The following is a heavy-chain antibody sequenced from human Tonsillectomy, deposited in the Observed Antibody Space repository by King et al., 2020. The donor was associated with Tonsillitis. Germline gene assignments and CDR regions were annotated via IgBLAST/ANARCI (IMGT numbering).Heavy chain of an antibody. CDR2: ISYSGST. D-gene: IGHD6-19*01. J-gene: IGHJ5*02. V-gene: IGHV4-59*01. Sequence: VQLQESGPGLVKPSETLSLTCTVSGGSISSDYWSWIRQPPGKGLEWIGYISYSGSTSCNPSLKRRVTISVDTSKNQFSLKLSSVTAADTAVYYCARESETVAAWGSWFDPWGQGTLVTVSS. CDR1: GGSISSDY. CDR3: ARESETVAAWGSWFDP.